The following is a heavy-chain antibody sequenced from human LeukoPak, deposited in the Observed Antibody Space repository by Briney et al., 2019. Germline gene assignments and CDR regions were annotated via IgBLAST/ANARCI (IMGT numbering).Heavy chain of an antibody. CDR2: IIPIFGTA. J-gene: IGHJ3*02. CDR1: GGTFSSYA. CDR3: ARSGFGVVIYDAFDI. Sequence: GASVKVSCKASGGTFSSYAISWVRQAPGQGLEWMGGIIPIFGTANYAQKFQGRVTITADESTSTAYTELSSLRSEDTAVYYCARSGFGVVIYDAFDIWGQGTMVTVSS. V-gene: IGHV1-69*13. D-gene: IGHD3-3*01.